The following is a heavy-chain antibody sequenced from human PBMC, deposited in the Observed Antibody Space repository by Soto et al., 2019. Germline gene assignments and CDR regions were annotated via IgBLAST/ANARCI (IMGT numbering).Heavy chain of an antibody. CDR1: GFTFSYYG. J-gene: IGHJ4*02. V-gene: IGHV3-33*08. D-gene: IGHD3-9*01. Sequence: QVQLVESGGGVVQPGGSLRLSCAASGFTFSYYGFHWARQAPGKGLEWVAVMHTGGNEKYYVDSVKGRFIVSRDDSRNMVYLEMSGLRAEDTAEYFCARDADTTGHYSHFDLWGRGALVAVS. CDR3: ARDADTTGHYSHFDL. CDR2: MHTGGNEK.